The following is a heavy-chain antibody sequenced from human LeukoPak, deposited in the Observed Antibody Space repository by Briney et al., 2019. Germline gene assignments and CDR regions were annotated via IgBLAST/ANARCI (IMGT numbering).Heavy chain of an antibody. CDR1: GYTFTSYY. CDR3: ARINCTNGVCYDAFDI. D-gene: IGHD2-8*01. V-gene: IGHV1-46*01. Sequence: PGASVKVSCKASGYTFTSYYMHWVRQAPGQGLEWMGIINPSGGSTSYAQKFQGRVTMTRDMSTSTVYMELSSLRSEDTAVYYCARINCTNGVCYDAFDIWGQGTMVTVSS. CDR2: INPSGGST. J-gene: IGHJ3*02.